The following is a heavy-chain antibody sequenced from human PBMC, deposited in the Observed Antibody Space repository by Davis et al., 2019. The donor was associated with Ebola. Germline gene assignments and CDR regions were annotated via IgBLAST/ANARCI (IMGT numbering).Heavy chain of an antibody. CDR2: VRSHGSDD. Sequence: GESLKISCAASGFTFNISDMHWVRQAPGRGLEWVAFVRSHGSDDHYADSVKGRFTISRDNSKNTLYLQMNSLRAEDTALYYCAKADPQQYFDYWGQGTLVTVSS. CDR3: AKADPQQYFDY. CDR1: GFTFNISD. V-gene: IGHV3-30*02. J-gene: IGHJ4*02.